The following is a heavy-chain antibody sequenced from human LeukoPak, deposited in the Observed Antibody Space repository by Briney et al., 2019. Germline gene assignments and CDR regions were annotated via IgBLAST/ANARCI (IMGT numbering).Heavy chain of an antibody. J-gene: IGHJ2*01. CDR2: ISYDGSNK. CDR3: ARDYYDSSGYPYWYFDL. CDR1: GFTFSSYG. D-gene: IGHD3-22*01. V-gene: IGHV3-30*03. Sequence: PGGSLRLSCAASGFTFSSYGMHWVRQAPGKGLEWVTIISYDGSNKYYADSVKGRFTISRDNSKNTLYLQMNSLRAEDTAVYYCARDYYDSSGYPYWYFDLWGRGTLVTVSS.